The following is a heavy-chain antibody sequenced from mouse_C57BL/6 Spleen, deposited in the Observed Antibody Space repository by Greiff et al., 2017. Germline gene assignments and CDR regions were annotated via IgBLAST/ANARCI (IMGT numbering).Heavy chain of an antibody. CDR1: GYTFTDHT. V-gene: IGHV1-78*01. CDR2: IYPRDGST. Sequence: QVQLQQSDAELVKPGASVKISCKASGYTFTDHTIHWMKQRPEQGLEWIGYIYPRDGSTKYNEKFKGKATLTAAKSSSTAYMHLNSLTSEDSAVYFCARDYDYGLYFDYWGQGTTLTVSS. J-gene: IGHJ2*01. D-gene: IGHD2-4*01. CDR3: ARDYDYGLYFDY.